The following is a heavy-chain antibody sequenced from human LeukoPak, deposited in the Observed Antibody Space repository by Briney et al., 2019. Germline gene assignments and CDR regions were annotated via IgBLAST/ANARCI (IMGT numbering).Heavy chain of an antibody. J-gene: IGHJ4*02. V-gene: IGHV1-18*01. CDR2: ISAYNGNT. CDR3: ARDHTGDCSSTSCYAPFDY. D-gene: IGHD2-2*01. CDR1: VYTFTGYG. Sequence: ASVKVSCKASVYTFTGYGISWVRQAPGQGLEWMGWISAYNGNTNYAQKLQGRVTMTTDTSTSTAYMELRSLRSDDTAVYYCARDHTGDCSSTSCYAPFDYWGQGTLVTVSS.